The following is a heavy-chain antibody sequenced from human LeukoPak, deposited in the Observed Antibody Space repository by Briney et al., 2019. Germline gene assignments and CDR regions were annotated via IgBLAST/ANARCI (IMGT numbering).Heavy chain of an antibody. CDR2: ISGSGSYI. D-gene: IGHD5-18*01. Sequence: GGSLRLSCAASGFTFSSYSMNWVRQAPGKGLEWLSSISGSGSYIYYIDSVKGRFTISRDNAKNTLYLQMNSLRAEDTAVYYCARDAVDTANAVWGQGTTVTVSS. J-gene: IGHJ6*02. CDR1: GFTFSSYS. CDR3: ARDAVDTANAV. V-gene: IGHV3-21*01.